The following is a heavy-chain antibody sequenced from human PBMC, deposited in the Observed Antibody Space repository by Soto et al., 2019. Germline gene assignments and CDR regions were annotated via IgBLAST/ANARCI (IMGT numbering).Heavy chain of an antibody. CDR1: GGSISTSNW. CDR3: ARARATIAAAAIFDC. V-gene: IGHV4-4*02. Sequence: QVQLQESGPGLVKPSGTLSLTCAVSGGSISTSNWWSWVRQPPGKGLEWIGEVYRTGSTNYNPSLESRLTTSVDKSTNQFSLKLTSVTAADTAVYYCARARATIAAAAIFDCWGQGTLVTVSS. D-gene: IGHD6-13*01. CDR2: VYRTGST. J-gene: IGHJ4*02.